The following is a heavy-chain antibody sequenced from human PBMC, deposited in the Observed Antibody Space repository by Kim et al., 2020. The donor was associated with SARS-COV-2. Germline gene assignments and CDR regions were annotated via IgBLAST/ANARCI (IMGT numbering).Heavy chain of an antibody. D-gene: IGHD6-19*01. Sequence: ADSVKGRFTISSDHTQNTLYLQMSSLRVDDTAVYYCAKDSSAWGDAFDIWGQGTGVTVSS. V-gene: IGHV3-53*01. CDR3: AKDSSAWGDAFDI. J-gene: IGHJ3*02.